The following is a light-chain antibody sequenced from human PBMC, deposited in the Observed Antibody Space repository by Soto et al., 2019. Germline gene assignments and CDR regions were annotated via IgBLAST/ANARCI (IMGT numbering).Light chain of an antibody. V-gene: IGLV1-44*01. CDR2: SNN. J-gene: IGLJ1*01. Sequence: QSVLTQPPSASGTPGQRVTISCSGSSSNFGSSTVNWYRQLPGTAPKLLIYSNNQRPSGVPDRFSGSKSGTSASLAISGLQSEDEADYYCASWDDSLNGLYVFGTGTKLTVL. CDR3: ASWDDSLNGLYV. CDR1: SSNFGSST.